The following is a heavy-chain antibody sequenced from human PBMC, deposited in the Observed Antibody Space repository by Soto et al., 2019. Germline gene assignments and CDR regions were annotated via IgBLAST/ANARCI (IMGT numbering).Heavy chain of an antibody. CDR1: GGIFTNNA. CDR2: VIPLFDTA. CDR3: ATGGHNDGYNFYHGMDV. V-gene: IGHV1-69*01. J-gene: IGHJ6*02. Sequence: QVQVVQSGAEVKKPGSSVKVSCKVSGGIFTNNAISWVRQAPGQGLEWLGGVIPLFDTAYYAQIFRGRLRISADGATTTAYMELSGLTSAGTAVYFCATGGHNDGYNFYHGMDVRGQGTTVTVS. D-gene: IGHD5-18*01.